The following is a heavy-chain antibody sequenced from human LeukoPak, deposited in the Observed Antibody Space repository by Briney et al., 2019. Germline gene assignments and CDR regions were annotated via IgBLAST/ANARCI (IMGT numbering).Heavy chain of an antibody. Sequence: SETLSLTCTVSGYSISSGYYWGWIRQPPGKGLEWIGSIYHSGSTYYNPSLKSRVTISVDTSKNQLSLKLSSVTAADTAVYYCASTGERHIFDYWGQGTLVTVSS. J-gene: IGHJ4*02. CDR2: IYHSGST. V-gene: IGHV4-38-2*02. CDR3: ASTGERHIFDY. CDR1: GYSISSGYY. D-gene: IGHD1-1*01.